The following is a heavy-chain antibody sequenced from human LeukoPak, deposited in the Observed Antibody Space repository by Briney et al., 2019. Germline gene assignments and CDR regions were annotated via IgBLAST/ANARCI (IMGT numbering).Heavy chain of an antibody. J-gene: IGHJ4*02. V-gene: IGHV3-64*01. Sequence: GGSLRLPCAASGFTFSNYAMHWVRQGPGKGLEYLSAINGNGGSTYYATSVKGKFTITRDNSKNTLYLQMDSLSAEDMAVFYCARSLGAGSYLDFWGQGTLVTVSS. CDR2: INGNGGST. D-gene: IGHD3-10*02. CDR3: ARSLGAGSYLDF. CDR1: GFTFSNYA.